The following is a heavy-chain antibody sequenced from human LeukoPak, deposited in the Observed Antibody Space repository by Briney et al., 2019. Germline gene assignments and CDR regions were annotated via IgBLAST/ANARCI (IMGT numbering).Heavy chain of an antibody. J-gene: IGHJ5*02. CDR1: GYTFTGYD. CDR3: ARVKSRGSSSWYNWFDP. Sequence: GASVKVSCKASGYTFTGYDINWVRQATGQGLEWMGWMNPNSGNTGYAQKFQGRVTMTRNTSISTAYMELSSLRSEDTAVYYCARVKSRGSSSWYNWFDPWGQGTLVTVSS. CDR2: MNPNSGNT. V-gene: IGHV1-8*01. D-gene: IGHD6-13*01.